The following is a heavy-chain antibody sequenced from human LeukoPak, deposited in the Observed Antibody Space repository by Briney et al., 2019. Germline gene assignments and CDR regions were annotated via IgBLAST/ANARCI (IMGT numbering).Heavy chain of an antibody. J-gene: IGHJ4*02. CDR2: INPNSGDT. CDR3: ARVYSIRSFDY. V-gene: IGHV1-2*02. CDR1: GYTFTGYY. D-gene: IGHD2-15*01. Sequence: ASVKVSCQASGYTFTGYYMHWVRQAPGQGLEWMGWINPNSGDTDYAQKFQGRVTMTRDTSINTAYMELTRLTSDDTAVYYCARVYSIRSFDYWGQGTLVTVSS.